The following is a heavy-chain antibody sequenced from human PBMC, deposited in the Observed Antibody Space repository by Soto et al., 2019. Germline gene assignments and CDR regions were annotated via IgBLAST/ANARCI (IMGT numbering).Heavy chain of an antibody. J-gene: IGHJ6*02. D-gene: IGHD2-21*02. CDR1: GYTFTNYG. V-gene: IGHV1-18*01. CDR3: ASSYCGGTCYSNLPLDYYYYGMDV. CDR2: ISAYNGNI. Sequence: QVQLVQSGAEVKKPGASVKVSCKASGYTFTNYGISWVRQAPGQGLEWMGWISAYNGNINYAQKLQGRVTMTTDTSRSNAYMELRSLRSDDTAMYDCASSYCGGTCYSNLPLDYYYYGMDVWGQGTTVTVSS.